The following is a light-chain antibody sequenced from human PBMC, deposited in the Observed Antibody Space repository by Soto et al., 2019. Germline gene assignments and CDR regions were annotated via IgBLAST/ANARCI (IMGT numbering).Light chain of an antibody. V-gene: IGLV2-23*01. J-gene: IGLJ1*01. CDR2: EGS. CDR1: SSDVGGYNY. Sequence: QSALTQPPSASGSPGQSVTISCTGTSSDVGGYNYVSWYQQHPGKAPKLMIYEGSKRPSGVSNRFSGSKSGNTASLTISGLQAEDEADYYCCSYAGSSTWVFGTGTKVTVL. CDR3: CSYAGSSTWV.